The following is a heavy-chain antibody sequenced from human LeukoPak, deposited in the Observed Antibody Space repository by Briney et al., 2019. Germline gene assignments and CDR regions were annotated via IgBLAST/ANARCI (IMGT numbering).Heavy chain of an antibody. V-gene: IGHV4-59*12. Sequence: SETLSLTCTASGGSISSYFWSWIRQPPGKGLEWIGYIYYSGSTNYNPSLKSRVTISVDTSKNQFSLKLTSVTAADTAVYYCARDRDYGDAPFDYWGQGTLVTVSS. D-gene: IGHD4-17*01. CDR3: ARDRDYGDAPFDY. CDR2: IYYSGST. CDR1: GGSISSYF. J-gene: IGHJ4*02.